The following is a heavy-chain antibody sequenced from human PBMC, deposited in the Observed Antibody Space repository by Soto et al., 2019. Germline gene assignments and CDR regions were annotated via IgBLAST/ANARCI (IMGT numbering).Heavy chain of an antibody. CDR1: GFTFSSNW. Sequence: EVQLVESEGGLVQPGGSLRVSCAGSGFTFSSNWMHWVRQAPGKGLVWVSRINSDGSSASYAESVMGRFTISRDNAKNTLYLQMNSLRAEDTAVYFCARGPTGWYGFDYWGQGTLVTVSS. CDR2: INSDGSSA. CDR3: ARGPTGWYGFDY. J-gene: IGHJ4*02. V-gene: IGHV3-74*01. D-gene: IGHD6-19*01.